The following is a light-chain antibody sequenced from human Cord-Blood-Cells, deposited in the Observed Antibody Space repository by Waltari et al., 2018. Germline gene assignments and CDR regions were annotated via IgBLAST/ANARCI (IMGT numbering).Light chain of an antibody. CDR2: SNN. J-gene: IGLJ3*02. CDR3: AAWDDSLNGPV. Sequence: QSVLTQPPSASGTPGQRVTISCSGSSSNIGSNTVNWYKQLPGTAPKLLIYSNNPRPSGVPDRFSGSKAGTSASLAISGLQSEDEADYYCAAWDDSLNGPVFGGGTKLTVL. V-gene: IGLV1-44*01. CDR1: SSNIGSNT.